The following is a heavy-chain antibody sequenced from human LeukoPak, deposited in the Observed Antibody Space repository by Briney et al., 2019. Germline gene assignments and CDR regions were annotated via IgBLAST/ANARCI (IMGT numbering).Heavy chain of an antibody. CDR1: GGSIGSSSYY. CDR2: IYYSGST. V-gene: IGHV4-61*05. CDR3: ARETVGTTYDY. D-gene: IGHD4-23*01. Sequence: SETLSLTCTVSGGSIGSSSYYWGWIRQPPGKGLEWIGYIYYSGSTNYNPSLKSRVTTSVDTSKNQFSLKLSSVTAADTAVYYCARETVGTTYDYWGQGTLVTVSS. J-gene: IGHJ4*02.